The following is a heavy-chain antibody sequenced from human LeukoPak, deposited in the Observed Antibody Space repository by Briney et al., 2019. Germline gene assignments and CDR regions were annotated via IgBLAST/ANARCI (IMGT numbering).Heavy chain of an antibody. CDR3: GYCGGDCRNYNWFDP. V-gene: IGHV1-69*13. Sequence: GASVKVSCKASGGTFSSYAISWVRQAPGQGLEWMGGIIPIFGTANYAQKFQGRVTITADESTSTAYMELSSLRSEDTAVYYCGYCGGDCRNYNWFDPWGQGTLVTVSS. J-gene: IGHJ5*02. CDR1: GGTFSSYA. CDR2: IIPIFGTA. D-gene: IGHD2-21*02.